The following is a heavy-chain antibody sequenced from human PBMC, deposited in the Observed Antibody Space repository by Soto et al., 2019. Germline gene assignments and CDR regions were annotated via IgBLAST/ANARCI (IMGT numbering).Heavy chain of an antibody. V-gene: IGHV1-46*01. CDR1: GYTFTSYY. D-gene: IGHD3-10*01. CDR2: INPSGGST. Sequence: GASVKVSCTASGYTFTSYYMHWVRQAPGQGLEWMGIINPSGGSTSYAQKFQGRVTMTRDTSTSTVYMELSSLRSEDTAVYYRARAITPIDLDYYYHGMDVWGQGTTVTVSS. CDR3: ARAITPIDLDYYYHGMDV. J-gene: IGHJ6*02.